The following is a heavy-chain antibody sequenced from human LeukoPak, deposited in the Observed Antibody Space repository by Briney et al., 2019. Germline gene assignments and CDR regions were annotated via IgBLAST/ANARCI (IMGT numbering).Heavy chain of an antibody. CDR3: ARIATVTTFVFDY. D-gene: IGHD4-17*01. J-gene: IGHJ4*02. CDR2: INHSGST. V-gene: IGHV4-34*01. Sequence: SETLSLTCAVYGGSFSGYYWSWIRQPPGKGLEWIGEINHSGSTNYNPSLKSRVTISVDTSKNQFSPKLSSVTAADTAVYYCARIATVTTFVFDYWGQGTLVTVSS. CDR1: GGSFSGYY.